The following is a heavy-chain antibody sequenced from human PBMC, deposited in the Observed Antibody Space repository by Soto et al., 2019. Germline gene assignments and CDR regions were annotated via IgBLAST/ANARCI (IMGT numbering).Heavy chain of an antibody. D-gene: IGHD3-22*01. J-gene: IGHJ5*02. CDR3: ARNQTTMLVS. Sequence: EVQLLESGGRLVQPGGSLRLSCAASGFTFSNYAMTWVRQAPGKGLEWVSAISGSGTSTYYADSVKGRFTISRDNSENTLYLQMNSLRAEDTALYYCARNQTTMLVSWGQGTVVTVSS. V-gene: IGHV3-23*01. CDR1: GFTFSNYA. CDR2: ISGSGTST.